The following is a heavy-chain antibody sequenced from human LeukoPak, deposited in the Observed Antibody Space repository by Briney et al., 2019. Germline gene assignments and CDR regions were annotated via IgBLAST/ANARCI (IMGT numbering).Heavy chain of an antibody. J-gene: IGHJ4*02. CDR2: IYYSGST. CDR3: ARHVGGYYDSSGYPYYFDY. Sequence: SETLSLTCTVSGGSISSYCWSWIRQPPGKGLEWIGYIYYSGSTNYNPSLKSRVTISVDTSKNQFSLKLSSVTAADTAVYYCARHVGGYYDSSGYPYYFDYWGQGTLVTVSS. V-gene: IGHV4-59*08. CDR1: GGSISSYC. D-gene: IGHD3-22*01.